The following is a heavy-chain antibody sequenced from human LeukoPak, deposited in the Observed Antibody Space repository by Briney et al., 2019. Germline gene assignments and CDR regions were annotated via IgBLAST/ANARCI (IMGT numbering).Heavy chain of an antibody. CDR3: GRDLAAGS. D-gene: IGHD6-13*01. J-gene: IGHJ5*02. CDR2: VNPDGSTT. Sequence: GGSLRLSCAASGFTFSTYWMHWVRQAPGKGLVWVSRVNPDGSTTNYADSVKGRFTIFRDSAKNTLYLQMNSLRAEDTAVYYCGRDLAAGSWGQGTPVTVSS. CDR1: GFTFSTYW. V-gene: IGHV3-74*01.